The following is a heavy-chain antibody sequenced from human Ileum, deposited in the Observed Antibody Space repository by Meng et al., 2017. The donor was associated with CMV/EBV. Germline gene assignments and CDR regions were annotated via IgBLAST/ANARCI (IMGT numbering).Heavy chain of an antibody. J-gene: IGHJ4*02. CDR2: FYSSDTY. Sequence: QVQLAEAGPGVVKPAETVALSCPASGVSVINYYWSWMRQSAGKGLEWIGRFYSSDTYNYHPYLDSRVTMSLDTSKNKFSLNLRSVTAADTATYYCARGPGASTREGFDYWGLGTLVTVSS. CDR1: GVSVINYY. V-gene: IGHV4-4*07. CDR3: ARGPGASTREGFDY. D-gene: IGHD1-26*01.